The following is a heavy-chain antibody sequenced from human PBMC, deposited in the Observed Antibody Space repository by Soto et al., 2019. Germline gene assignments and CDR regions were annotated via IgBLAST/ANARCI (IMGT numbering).Heavy chain of an antibody. Sequence: SETLSLTCAVYGGSFSGHYWSWIRQPPGKGLEWIGEINHSGSTNYNPSLKSRVTISVDTSKNQFSLKLSSVTAADTAVYYCARERPDGARLDPWGQGTLVTVSS. CDR1: GGSFSGHY. V-gene: IGHV4-34*01. J-gene: IGHJ5*02. D-gene: IGHD6-6*01. CDR3: ARERPDGARLDP. CDR2: INHSGST.